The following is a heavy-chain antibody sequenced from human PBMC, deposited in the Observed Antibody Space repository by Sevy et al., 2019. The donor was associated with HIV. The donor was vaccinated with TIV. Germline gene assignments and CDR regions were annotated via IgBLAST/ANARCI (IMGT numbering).Heavy chain of an antibody. D-gene: IGHD5-12*01. V-gene: IGHV4-38-2*02. J-gene: IGHJ4*02. Sequence: QLPETLSLTCAVSGYSIGSGYFWGWIRQPPGKGLEWIGNIYHSGGTSYNPSLKSRVTISVDTSKNQFSLSLNSVTASDTAVYYCARDRAGATSYFDYWGQGTLVTVSS. CDR2: IYHSGGT. CDR3: ARDRAGATSYFDY. CDR1: GYSIGSGYF.